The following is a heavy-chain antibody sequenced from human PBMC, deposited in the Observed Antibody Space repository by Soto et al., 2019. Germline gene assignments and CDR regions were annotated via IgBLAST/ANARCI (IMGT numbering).Heavy chain of an antibody. CDR1: GFTFSSYS. V-gene: IGHV3-48*01. Sequence: EVQLVESGGGLVQPGGSLRLSCAASGFTFSSYSMNWVRQAPGKGLEWISYISTSSSTIYYADSVKGRFTISRDNAKNSLYLQRTSLSVKDTAVYYCARRAAWGQGTTVTVS. J-gene: IGHJ6*02. CDR3: ARRAA. CDR2: ISTSSSTI.